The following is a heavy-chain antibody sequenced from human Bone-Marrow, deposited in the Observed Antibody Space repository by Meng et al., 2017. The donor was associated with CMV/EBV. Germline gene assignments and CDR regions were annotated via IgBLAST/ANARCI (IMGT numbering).Heavy chain of an antibody. Sequence: SETLSLTCTVSGGSISSYYWSWIRQPPGKGLEWIGYIYYSGSTNYNPSLKSRVTISVDTSKNQFSLKLSSVTAADTAVYYCARVEFLGRSTQKSRPTSLDVWGQGTTVTASS. CDR2: IYYSGST. CDR1: GGSISSYY. J-gene: IGHJ6*02. CDR3: ARVEFLGRSTQKSRPTSLDV. V-gene: IGHV4-59*01. D-gene: IGHD3-10*01.